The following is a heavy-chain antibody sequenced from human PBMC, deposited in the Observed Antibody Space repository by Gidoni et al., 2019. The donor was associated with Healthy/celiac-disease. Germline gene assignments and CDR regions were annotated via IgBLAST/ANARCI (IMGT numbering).Heavy chain of an antibody. D-gene: IGHD1-1*01. J-gene: IGHJ4*02. CDR1: GGSFSGYY. CDR2: INHSGST. CDR3: ARSLPGSERPGGYYFDY. V-gene: IGHV4-34*01. Sequence: QVQLQQWGAGLLKPSETLSLTCAVYGGSFSGYYWSWIRQPPGKGLEWIGEINHSGSTNYNPSLKSRVTISVDTSKNQFSLKLSSVTAADTAVYYCARSLPGSERPGGYYFDYWGQGTLVTVSS.